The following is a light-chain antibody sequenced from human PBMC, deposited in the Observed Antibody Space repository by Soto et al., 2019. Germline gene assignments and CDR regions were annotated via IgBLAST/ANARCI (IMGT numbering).Light chain of an antibody. CDR1: TSNIGSNT. Sequence: QSVLAQPPSASGTPGQRVTISCSGSTSNIGSNTVSWYRQLPGTAPEVLMYGSDQRPSGVPDRFSGFTSGTSASLAISGLQSEDEADYYWAAWAESLKGWVFGGGTKLTV. V-gene: IGLV1-44*01. CDR3: AAWAESLKGWV. CDR2: GSD. J-gene: IGLJ3*02.